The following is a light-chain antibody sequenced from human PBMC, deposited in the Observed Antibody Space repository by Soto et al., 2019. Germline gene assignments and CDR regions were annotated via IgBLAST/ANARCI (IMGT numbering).Light chain of an antibody. V-gene: IGLV3-1*01. CDR1: KLGDKY. Sequence: SYELTQPPSVSVSPGQTASITCSGAKLGDKYACWYQQKPGQSPVLVIYQDIKRPSGIPERFSGSNSGNTATLTISGTQAMDEADYYCQAWDSSTVVFGGGTNLTVL. CDR2: QDI. J-gene: IGLJ2*01. CDR3: QAWDSSTVV.